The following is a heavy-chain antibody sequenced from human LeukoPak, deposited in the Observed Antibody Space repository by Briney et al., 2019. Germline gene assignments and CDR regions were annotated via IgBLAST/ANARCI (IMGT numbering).Heavy chain of an antibody. Sequence: GGSLRLSCAASGFTFSSYGMHWVRQAPGKGLEWVAYIQNDGSNEQYADSVKGRFSISRDSSKNILYLQMNSLRAEDTAVYYCAKDRAPAAGDDAFDIWGQGTMVTVSS. CDR3: AKDRAPAAGDDAFDI. J-gene: IGHJ3*02. D-gene: IGHD2-2*01. CDR2: IQNDGSNE. CDR1: GFTFSSYG. V-gene: IGHV3-30*02.